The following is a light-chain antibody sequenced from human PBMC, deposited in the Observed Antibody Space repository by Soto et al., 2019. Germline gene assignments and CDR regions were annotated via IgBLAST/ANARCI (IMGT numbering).Light chain of an antibody. Sequence: QSVLTQPASVSGSPGQSITISCTGTSSDVGGYNYVSWYQQHPGKAPKLMIYDVSHRPSGVSNRFSGSKSGNTASLTISGLQAEDEADYYCSSYTSSSTFVVFGGGTLLTVL. CDR2: DVS. J-gene: IGLJ2*01. CDR1: SSDVGGYNY. CDR3: SSYTSSSTFVV. V-gene: IGLV2-14*03.